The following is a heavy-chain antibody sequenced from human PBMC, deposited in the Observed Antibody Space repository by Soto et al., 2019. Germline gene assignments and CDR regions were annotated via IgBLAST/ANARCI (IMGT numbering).Heavy chain of an antibody. CDR1: GGSISSYY. V-gene: IGHV4-59*08. J-gene: IGHJ4*02. CDR3: ARLWFGEPVDY. Sequence: QVQLQESGPGLVKPSETLSLTCTVSGGSISSYYWSWIRQPPGKGLEWIGYIYYSGSTNYNPSLKSRVTISMATAKNPFSLELSSVTAADTAVDYWARLWFGEPVDYWGQGTLVTVSS. D-gene: IGHD3-10*01. CDR2: IYYSGST.